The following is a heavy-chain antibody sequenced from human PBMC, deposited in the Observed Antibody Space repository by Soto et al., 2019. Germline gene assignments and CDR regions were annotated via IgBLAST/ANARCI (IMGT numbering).Heavy chain of an antibody. Sequence: PWGSLRLSCSASGFTFSSDWMHWFRQAPGKGLVWVSRINSDGSSTSYADSVKGRFTISRDNAKNTLYLQMNSLRAEDTAVYYCARERTYYDFWSGYYPRQYYYYGMDVWGQGTTVTVSS. V-gene: IGHV3-74*01. CDR1: GFTFSSDW. D-gene: IGHD3-3*01. CDR3: ARERTYYDFWSGYYPRQYYYYGMDV. J-gene: IGHJ6*02. CDR2: INSDGSST.